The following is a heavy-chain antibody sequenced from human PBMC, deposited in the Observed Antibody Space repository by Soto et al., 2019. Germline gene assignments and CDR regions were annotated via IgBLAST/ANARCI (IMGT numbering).Heavy chain of an antibody. Sequence: GASVKVSFKASGYTFTSYYMHWVRQAPGQGLEWIGIINPSGGSTSYAQKFQGRVTMTRDTSTSTVYMELSSLRSEDTAVYYCSRDVGSPNYYYGMDVWGEGTTVTLSS. D-gene: IGHD2-15*01. CDR1: GYTFTSYY. V-gene: IGHV1-46*01. CDR2: INPSGGST. CDR3: SRDVGSPNYYYGMDV. J-gene: IGHJ6*01.